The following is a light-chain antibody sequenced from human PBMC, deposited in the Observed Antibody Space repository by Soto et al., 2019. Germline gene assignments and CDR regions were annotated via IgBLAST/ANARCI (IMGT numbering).Light chain of an antibody. J-gene: IGLJ3*02. V-gene: IGLV6-57*04. Sequence: NFMLTQPHSVSESPGKTVTISCTRSSGSIASNYVQWYQQRPGSAPTTVIYEDNQRPSGVPDRFSGSIDSSSNSASLTISGLKTEYEADYFCQSYDGNHWVFGGGTKLTVL. CDR2: EDN. CDR1: SGSIASNY. CDR3: QSYDGNHWV.